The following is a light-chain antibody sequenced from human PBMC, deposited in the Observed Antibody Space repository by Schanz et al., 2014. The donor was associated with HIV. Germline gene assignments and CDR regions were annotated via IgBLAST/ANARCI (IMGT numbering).Light chain of an antibody. J-gene: IGLJ3*02. Sequence: QSVLTQPPSASGTPGQRVTISCSGSSSNIGSNYVYWYQQLPGTAPKLLISRNYQRPSGVPDRFSGSKSGTSASLAISGLRSEDEADYYCSSYAGSNNFWVFGGGTKLTVL. CDR3: SSYAGSNNFWV. V-gene: IGLV1-47*01. CDR1: SSNIGSNY. CDR2: RNY.